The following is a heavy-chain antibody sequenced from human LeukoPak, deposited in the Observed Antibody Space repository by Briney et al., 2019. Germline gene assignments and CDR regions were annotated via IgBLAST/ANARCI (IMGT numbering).Heavy chain of an antibody. J-gene: IGHJ4*02. D-gene: IGHD5-18*01. V-gene: IGHV3-23*01. Sequence: GGSLRLSCAASGFTFSSYAMSWVRQAPGRGLEWVSSITGSGATTYYADSVKGRFTVSRDNSKNTLYLQMNSLRAEDTAVYHCARGATFEDTAIVTGYWGQGTLVTVSS. CDR3: ARGATFEDTAIVTGY. CDR1: GFTFSSYA. CDR2: ITGSGATT.